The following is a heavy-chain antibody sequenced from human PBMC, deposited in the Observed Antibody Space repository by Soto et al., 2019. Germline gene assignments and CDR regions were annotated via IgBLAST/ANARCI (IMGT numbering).Heavy chain of an antibody. V-gene: IGHV4-4*07. CDR1: GSAIITIY. CDR2: IFSSGST. J-gene: IGHJ4*02. CDR3: AREGSYSAYNFAHGIQLWSFDF. Sequence: LSLTGTVSGSAIITIYWSCVRLPAGKGLEWIGRIFSSGSTSFNPSLESRVAMSVDTSKNHFSLNLSSVTAADMAVYYCAREGSYSAYNFAHGIQLWSFDFWGQGALVTVSS. D-gene: IGHD5-12*01.